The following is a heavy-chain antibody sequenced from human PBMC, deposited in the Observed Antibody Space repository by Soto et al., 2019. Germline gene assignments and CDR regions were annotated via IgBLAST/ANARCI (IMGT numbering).Heavy chain of an antibody. Sequence: QVQLVQSGPEVKNPGASVKVSCKASGYTFKNYGIKWVRQAPGQGLEWVGWITTYNGNRYSAEKYQGRVPMTTDTSTSTTYMERKSLTSDDTGVYYCARDAQPKGVAADGASDYWGQGTLVTVSS. D-gene: IGHD6-19*01. V-gene: IGHV1-18*01. CDR2: ITTYNGNR. J-gene: IGHJ4*02. CDR1: GYTFKNYG. CDR3: ARDAQPKGVAADGASDY.